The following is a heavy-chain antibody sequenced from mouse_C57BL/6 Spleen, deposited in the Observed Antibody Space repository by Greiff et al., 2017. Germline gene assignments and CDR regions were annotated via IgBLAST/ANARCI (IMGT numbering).Heavy chain of an antibody. CDR3: ARSLDGYYVYYYAMDY. D-gene: IGHD2-3*01. Sequence: QVQLQQSGPGLVQPSQSLSITCTVSGFSLTSYGVHWVRQSPGKGLEWLGVIWSGGSTDYNAAFISRLSISKDNSKSQVFFKMNSLQADDTAIYYCARSLDGYYVYYYAMDYWGQGTSVTVSS. V-gene: IGHV2-2*01. CDR1: GFSLTSYG. CDR2: IWSGGST. J-gene: IGHJ4*01.